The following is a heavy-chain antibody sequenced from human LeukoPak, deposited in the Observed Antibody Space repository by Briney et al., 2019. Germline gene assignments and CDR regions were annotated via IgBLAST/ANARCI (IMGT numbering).Heavy chain of an antibody. J-gene: IGHJ4*02. Sequence: GRSLRLSCAASGFTFSSYAMHWVRQAPGKGLEWVAVISYDGSNKYYADSVKGRFTISRDNSKNTLYLQMNSLRAEDTAVYYCARVQGRYSYGSGFDSWGQGTLVTVSS. CDR3: ARVQGRYSYGSGFDS. CDR2: ISYDGSNK. V-gene: IGHV3-30*04. CDR1: GFTFSSYA. D-gene: IGHD5-18*01.